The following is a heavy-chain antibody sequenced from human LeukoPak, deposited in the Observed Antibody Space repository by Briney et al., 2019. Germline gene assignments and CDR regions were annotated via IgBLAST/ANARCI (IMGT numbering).Heavy chain of an antibody. CDR1: GFTFSSYS. J-gene: IGHJ6*01. CDR3: ARDLRPGGMAV. V-gene: IGHV3-21*01. Sequence: PGGSLRLSCAASGFTFSSYSMNWVRQAPGKGLEWVSSISSNNNYIYYADSMKGRFIISRDNAKNSLYLQMNSLRAEDTAVYYCARDLRPGGMAVWVQGTTVTVSS. CDR2: ISSNNNYI. D-gene: IGHD1-1*01.